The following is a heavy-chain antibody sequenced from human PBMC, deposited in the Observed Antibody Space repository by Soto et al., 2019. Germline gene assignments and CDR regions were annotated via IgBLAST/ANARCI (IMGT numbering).Heavy chain of an antibody. D-gene: IGHD3-22*01. CDR2: ISGSGGST. J-gene: IGHJ6*02. CDR1: GFTFSNAW. V-gene: IGHV3-23*01. CDR3: AKVTMIVVANTKTHYGMDV. Sequence: GGSLRLSCAASGFTFSNAWMSWVRQAPGKGLEWVSAISGSGGSTYYADSVKGRFTISRDNSKNTLYLQMNSLRAEDTAVYYCAKVTMIVVANTKTHYGMDVWGQGTTVTVSS.